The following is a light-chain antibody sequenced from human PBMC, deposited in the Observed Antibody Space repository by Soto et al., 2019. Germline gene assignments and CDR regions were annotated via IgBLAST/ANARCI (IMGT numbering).Light chain of an antibody. J-gene: IGKJ1*01. V-gene: IGKV1-5*03. CDR3: QQYNFYTWT. CDR1: QDIDIW. Sequence: DIQMTQSPSTLSASMGDRVTITCRASQDIDIWLAWYQQKPGKAPKFLISRASILESGVPSRFSGSGSGTEFTLTISSLQPDDFETYYCQQYNFYTWTFGQGTKVEIK. CDR2: RAS.